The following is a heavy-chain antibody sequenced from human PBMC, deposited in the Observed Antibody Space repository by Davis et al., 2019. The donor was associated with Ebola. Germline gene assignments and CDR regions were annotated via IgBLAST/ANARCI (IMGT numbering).Heavy chain of an antibody. V-gene: IGHV4-38-2*01. CDR1: GSSISSGAY. D-gene: IGHD6-6*01. CDR3: VRNSSSTNFDS. CDR2: IYNSVST. J-gene: IGHJ4*02. Sequence: PSETLSLTCAVSGSSISSGAYWGCIRQSPGKGLEWLGSIYNSVSTHYNPSLKSRLTMSIDTSENHFSLNLKSVTAADTAVYYCVRNSSSTNFDSWGQGTLVIVSS.